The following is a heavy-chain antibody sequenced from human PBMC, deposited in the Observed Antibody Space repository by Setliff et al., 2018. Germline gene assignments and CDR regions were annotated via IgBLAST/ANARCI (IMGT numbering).Heavy chain of an antibody. CDR1: GYTLTNYY. V-gene: IGHV1-18*04. J-gene: IGHJ3*02. D-gene: IGHD2-2*01. CDR3: ARDTNIVVVPPHRTAFDI. CDR2: ISAYDGNT. Sequence: ASVKVSCKASGYTLTNYYMHWVRQAPGQGLEWMGWISAYDGNTKFAQNIQGRVTLTTDTPTSTAYMELRSLRSDDTAVYYCARDTNIVVVPPHRTAFDIWGQGTMVTV.